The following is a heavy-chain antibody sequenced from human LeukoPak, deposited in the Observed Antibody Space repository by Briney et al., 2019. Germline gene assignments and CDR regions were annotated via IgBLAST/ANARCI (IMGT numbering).Heavy chain of an antibody. Sequence: GRSLRLSCAASGFTFSDYALHWVRQAPGKGLEWVSVIYSGGSTYYTDSVKGRFTISRDNSKNTLYLQMNSLRAEDTAVYYCARAWYSSGYYDYWGQGTLVTVSS. CDR2: IYSGGST. J-gene: IGHJ4*02. V-gene: IGHV3-53*01. D-gene: IGHD6-19*01. CDR1: GFTFSDYA. CDR3: ARAWYSSGYYDY.